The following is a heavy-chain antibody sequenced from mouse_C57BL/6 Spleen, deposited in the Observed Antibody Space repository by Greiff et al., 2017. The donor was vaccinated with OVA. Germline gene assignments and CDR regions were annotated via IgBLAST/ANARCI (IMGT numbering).Heavy chain of an antibody. D-gene: IGHD1-1*01. CDR2: IYPGDGDT. CDR1: GYAFSSYW. V-gene: IGHV1-80*01. J-gene: IGHJ4*01. CDR3: ARWGYGTYYDAMDY. Sequence: QVQLQQSGAELVKPGASVKISCKASGYAFSSYWMNWVKQRPGKGLEWIGQIYPGDGDTNYNGKFNGKATLTADKSSSTAYMQLSSLTSEDSAVDFCARWGYGTYYDAMDYWGQGTSVTVSS.